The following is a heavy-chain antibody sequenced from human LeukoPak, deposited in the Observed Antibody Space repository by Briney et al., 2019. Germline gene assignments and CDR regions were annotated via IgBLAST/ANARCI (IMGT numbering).Heavy chain of an antibody. CDR3: ARDPYGDYGDCFDY. CDR1: GFTFTTYS. Sequence: GGSLRLSCTASGFTFTTYSMDWVRQAPGKGLEWVSSIDNSGTYIYYADSVKGRFTISRDNSKKSLHLQMNSLRAEDTAVYYCARDPYGDYGDCFDYWGQGTLVIVSS. V-gene: IGHV3-21*01. CDR2: IDNSGTYI. D-gene: IGHD4-17*01. J-gene: IGHJ4*02.